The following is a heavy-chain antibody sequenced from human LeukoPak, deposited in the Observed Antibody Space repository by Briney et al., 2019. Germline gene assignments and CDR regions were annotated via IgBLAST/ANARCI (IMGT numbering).Heavy chain of an antibody. Sequence: GGSLRLSCAASGFTFSSYAMHWVRQAPGKGLEWVAVISYDGSNKYYADSVKGRFTISRDNSKNTPYLQMNSLRAEDTAVYYCARGAYYYDSSGYLLDYWGQGTLVTVSS. J-gene: IGHJ4*02. V-gene: IGHV3-30-3*01. D-gene: IGHD3-22*01. CDR1: GFTFSSYA. CDR2: ISYDGSNK. CDR3: ARGAYYYDSSGYLLDY.